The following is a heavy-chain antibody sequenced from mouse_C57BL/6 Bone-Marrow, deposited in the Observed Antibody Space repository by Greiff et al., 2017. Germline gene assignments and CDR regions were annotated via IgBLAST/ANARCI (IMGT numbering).Heavy chain of an antibody. CDR3: ARHDGYYVYYAMDY. D-gene: IGHD2-3*01. CDR1: GYTFTSYW. J-gene: IGHJ4*01. Sequence: QVQLQQPGAELVKPGASVKMSCKASGYTFTSYWITWVKQRPGHGLEWIGDIYPGSGSTNYNEKFKSKATLTVDTSSSTAYMQLSSLTSEDSAVYYCARHDGYYVYYAMDYWGQGTSVTVSS. CDR2: IYPGSGST. V-gene: IGHV1-55*01.